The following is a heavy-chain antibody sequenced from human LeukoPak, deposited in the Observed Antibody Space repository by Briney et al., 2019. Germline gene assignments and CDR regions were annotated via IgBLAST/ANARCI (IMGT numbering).Heavy chain of an antibody. V-gene: IGHV1-46*01. CDR3: ARDPDEAGWFDP. J-gene: IGHJ5*02. D-gene: IGHD6-13*01. Sequence: ASVKVSCKASGYTFTSNYIHWVRQAPGQGLEWMGMIYPRDGSTSYAQKFQRRVTITRDTSASTAYMELSSLRSEDTAVYYCARDPDEAGWFDPWGQGTLVTVSS. CDR1: GYTFTSNY. CDR2: IYPRDGST.